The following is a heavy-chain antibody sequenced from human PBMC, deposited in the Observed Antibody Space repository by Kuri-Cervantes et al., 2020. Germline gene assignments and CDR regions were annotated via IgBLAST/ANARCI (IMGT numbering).Heavy chain of an antibody. CDR2: IYYSGST. D-gene: IGHD2-15*01. Sequence: SCAVSGGSISSSNWWSWVRQPPGKGLEWIGYIYYSGSTNYNPSLKSRVTISVDTSKNQFSLKLSSVTAADTAVYYCARAANSRGYCSGGSCYWAYWFDPWGQGTLVTVSS. CDR1: GGSISSSNW. V-gene: IGHV4-4*02. CDR3: ARAANSRGYCSGGSCYWAYWFDP. J-gene: IGHJ5*02.